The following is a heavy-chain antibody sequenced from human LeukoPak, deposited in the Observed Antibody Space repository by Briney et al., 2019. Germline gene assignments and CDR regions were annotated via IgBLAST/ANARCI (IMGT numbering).Heavy chain of an antibody. CDR2: MNQHGNDK. Sequence: PGESLRLSCGASGFSFSNHWMGWVRQAPENGLEWVAIMNQHGNDKYHLDSVKGRFTISRDNAKNTLHLQMNSLRVEDTAVYYCARGDGRGRSDGATWGPGTLVTVSS. D-gene: IGHD5-18*01. CDR3: ARGDGRGRSDGAT. V-gene: IGHV3-7*01. CDR1: GFSFSNHW. J-gene: IGHJ4*02.